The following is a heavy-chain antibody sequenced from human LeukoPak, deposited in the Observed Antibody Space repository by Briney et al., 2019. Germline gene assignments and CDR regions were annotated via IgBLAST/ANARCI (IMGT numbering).Heavy chain of an antibody. J-gene: IGHJ5*02. CDR2: ISGSGGST. CDR3: ANEDWFDP. Sequence: PGGSPRLSCTASGFNFGDYSLSWFRQAPGVGLEWVSSISGSGGSTYSADSVKGRFTISRDNSKNTLYLQMNSLRAEDTAVYHCANEDWFDPWGQGTLVTVSS. CDR1: GFNFGDYS. V-gene: IGHV3-23*01.